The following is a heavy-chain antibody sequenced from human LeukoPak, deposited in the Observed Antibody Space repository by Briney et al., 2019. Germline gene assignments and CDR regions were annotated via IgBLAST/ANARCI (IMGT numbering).Heavy chain of an antibody. CDR2: IWTDGGT. Sequence: PGGSLRLSCAASGFTVSSNYMSWVRQAPGKGLEWVSVIWTDGGTYYADSVRGRFTISRDDSKNTLFLQMDSLRAEDTAVYYCARDRAAADPWGQGTLVTVSS. V-gene: IGHV3-53*01. CDR1: GFTVSSNY. CDR3: ARDRAAADP. J-gene: IGHJ5*02. D-gene: IGHD6-13*01.